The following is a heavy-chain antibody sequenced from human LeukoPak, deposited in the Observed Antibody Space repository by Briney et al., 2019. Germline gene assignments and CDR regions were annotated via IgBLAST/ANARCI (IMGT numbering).Heavy chain of an antibody. CDR2: ISGSGDST. V-gene: IGHV3-23*01. Sequence: PGGSLRLSCAASGFTFSSYAMGWVRQAPGKGLEWVSGISGSGDSTYHAYSVTGRFTISIDKSNDTLFLQMNSLRPKDTAVYYCAKHEPGGVIVPFDFWGQGTLVTVSS. D-gene: IGHD3-16*02. J-gene: IGHJ4*02. CDR3: AKHEPGGVIVPFDF. CDR1: GFTFSSYA.